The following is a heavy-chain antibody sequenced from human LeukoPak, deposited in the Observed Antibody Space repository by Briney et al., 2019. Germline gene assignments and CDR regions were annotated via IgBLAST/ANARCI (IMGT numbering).Heavy chain of an antibody. D-gene: IGHD3-22*01. J-gene: IGHJ3*02. CDR1: GGSIRSDIDY. CDR3: ARRSITMNAFDI. CDR2: IYYSGST. Sequence: SETLSLTCTVSGGSIRSDIDYWDWIRQPPGKGLDWIASIYYSGSTYYNPSLKSRATISVDTSKNHFYLKLSSVTAADTAVYYCARRSITMNAFDIWGQGTMVTVSS. V-gene: IGHV4-39*02.